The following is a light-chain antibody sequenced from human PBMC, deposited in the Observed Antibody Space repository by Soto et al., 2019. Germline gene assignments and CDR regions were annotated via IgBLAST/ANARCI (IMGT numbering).Light chain of an antibody. J-gene: IGKJ1*01. CDR1: QSVSSS. Sequence: SVSPGEGATLSCRASQSVSSSLAWYQQKPGQAPRLLIYGASSRATGIPDRFSGSGSGTDFTLTITRLEPEDFAVYFCQQYGSSPGTFGQGTKVDIK. V-gene: IGKV3-20*01. CDR2: GAS. CDR3: QQYGSSPGT.